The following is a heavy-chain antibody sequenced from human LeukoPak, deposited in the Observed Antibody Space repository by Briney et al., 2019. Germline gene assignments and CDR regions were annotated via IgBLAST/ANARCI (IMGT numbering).Heavy chain of an antibody. CDR1: GFTFSTYS. V-gene: IGHV4-34*08. CDR3: VFLEWFYHGGY. J-gene: IGHJ4*02. Sequence: GSLRLSCAASGFTFSTYSMNWVRQAPGKGLEWIGEINHSGSTNYNPSLKSRVTIPVDTSKNQFSLRLSSVTAADTAVHYCVFLEWFYHGGYWGQGTLVTVSS. CDR2: INHSGST. D-gene: IGHD3-3*01.